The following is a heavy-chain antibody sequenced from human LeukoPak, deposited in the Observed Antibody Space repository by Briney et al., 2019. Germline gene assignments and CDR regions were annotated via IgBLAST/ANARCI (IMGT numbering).Heavy chain of an antibody. J-gene: IGHJ6*03. Sequence: PGGSLRLSCAASGFTFRSYRMSWVRQAPGKGLEWVANIKEDANEEYYVDSVRGRFIISRDNAKNSLFLQMYSLRADGTAVYYCARAGYCTSISCYSPNFYYMDVWGKGTTVAVSS. CDR2: IKEDANEE. CDR1: GFTFRSYR. CDR3: ARAGYCTSISCYSPNFYYMDV. D-gene: IGHD2-2*01. V-gene: IGHV3-7*01.